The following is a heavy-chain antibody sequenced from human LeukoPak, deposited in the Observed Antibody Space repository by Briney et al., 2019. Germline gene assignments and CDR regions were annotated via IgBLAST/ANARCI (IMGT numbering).Heavy chain of an antibody. CDR3: ARDRATVVKRLDRDYYYYYMDV. V-gene: IGHV3-30*19. CDR1: GFTFSSYG. Sequence: PGGSLRLSCAASGFTFSSYGMHWVRQAPGKGLERVAVISYDGSNKYYADSVKGRFTISRDNSKNTLYLQMNSLRAEDTAVYYCARDRATVVKRLDRDYYYYYMDVWGKGTTVTVSS. D-gene: IGHD4-23*01. CDR2: ISYDGSNK. J-gene: IGHJ6*03.